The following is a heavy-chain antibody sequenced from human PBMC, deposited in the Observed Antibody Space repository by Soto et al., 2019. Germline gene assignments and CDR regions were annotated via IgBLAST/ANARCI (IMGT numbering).Heavy chain of an antibody. CDR3: AMICGDYVGPFDY. V-gene: IGHV3-21*01. D-gene: IGHD4-17*01. Sequence: GGSLRPSCAASGFTFSSYSMNWVRQAPGKGLERVSSISSSSSYIYYADSVKGRLTISRDNAKNSLYLQMNSLSAEDSAVYYCAMICGDYVGPFDYWGQGTLVTVSS. CDR2: ISSSSSYI. J-gene: IGHJ4*02. CDR1: GFTFSSYS.